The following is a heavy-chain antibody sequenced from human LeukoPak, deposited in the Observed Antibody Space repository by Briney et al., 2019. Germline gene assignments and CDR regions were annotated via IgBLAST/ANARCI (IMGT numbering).Heavy chain of an antibody. CDR3: TRVAVPGTVDY. CDR2: IYHSEST. V-gene: IGHV4-38-2*01. Sequence: SETLSLTCAVSGYSISSGYYWGWIRQPPGEGLEWIGSIYHSESTYYNPSLKSRVTISVDTSKNQFSLKLTSVTATDTAVYYCTRVAVPGTVDYWGQGTLVTVSS. D-gene: IGHD6-19*01. J-gene: IGHJ4*02. CDR1: GYSISSGYY.